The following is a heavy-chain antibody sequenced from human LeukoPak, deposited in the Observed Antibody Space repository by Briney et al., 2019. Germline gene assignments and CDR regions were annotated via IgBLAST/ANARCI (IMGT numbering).Heavy chain of an antibody. V-gene: IGHV3-64*01. Sequence: GGSLRLSCEVSGSMFSTYAMHWVRQAPGKGPEFVSGINTYGGSTHYAKSVKGRFTISRDNSKNTLYLQMGSLRAEDTAVYYCARGRSAAEYDAFDIWGQGTLVTVSS. CDR1: GSMFSTYA. CDR3: ARGRSAAEYDAFDI. D-gene: IGHD2-15*01. J-gene: IGHJ3*02. CDR2: INTYGGST.